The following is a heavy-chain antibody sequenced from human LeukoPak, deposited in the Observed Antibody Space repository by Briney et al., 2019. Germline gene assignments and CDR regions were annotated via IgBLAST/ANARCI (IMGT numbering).Heavy chain of an antibody. V-gene: IGHV4-59*08. Sequence: SETLSLTCTVSGGSISDNYWSWIRQPPGKGLEWIGYAYYSGHTNYNSSLKSRVTISVDTSKNQFSLKLSSVTAADTAVYYCARHPRDGYNFLDYWGQGILVTVSS. J-gene: IGHJ4*02. CDR1: GGSISDNY. D-gene: IGHD5-24*01. CDR2: AYYSGHT. CDR3: ARHPRDGYNFLDY.